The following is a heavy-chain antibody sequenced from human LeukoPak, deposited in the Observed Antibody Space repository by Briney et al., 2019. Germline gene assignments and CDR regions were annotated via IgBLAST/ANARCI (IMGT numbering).Heavy chain of an antibody. J-gene: IGHJ4*02. D-gene: IGHD1-1*01. CDR3: ARGQIGTGNFDY. Sequence: PSETLSLTCTVSGGSISSYYWSWIRQPPGKGLEWIGYIYYNGSTNYNPSLKSRVTISVDTSKNQFSLKLSSVTAADTAVYYCARGQIGTGNFDYWGQGTLVTVSS. V-gene: IGHV4-59*01. CDR2: IYYNGST. CDR1: GGSISSYY.